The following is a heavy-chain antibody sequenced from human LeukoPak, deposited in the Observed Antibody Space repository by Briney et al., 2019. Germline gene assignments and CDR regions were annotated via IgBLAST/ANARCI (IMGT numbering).Heavy chain of an antibody. CDR3: ARGTVVVPAISGGFDP. J-gene: IGHJ5*02. D-gene: IGHD2-2*01. Sequence: ASVKVSCKTSGYTFTSYGISWVRQAPGQGPEWMGWISAYNGNTNYAQKFQGRVTMTTDTSTGTAYMELRSLRSDDTAVYYCARGTVVVPAISGGFDPWGQGTLVTVSS. V-gene: IGHV1-18*01. CDR2: ISAYNGNT. CDR1: GYTFTSYG.